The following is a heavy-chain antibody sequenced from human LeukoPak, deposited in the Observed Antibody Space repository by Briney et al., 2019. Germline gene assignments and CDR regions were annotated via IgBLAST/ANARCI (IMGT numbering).Heavy chain of an antibody. J-gene: IGHJ5*02. CDR2: IYPGDSDT. D-gene: IGHD6-19*01. Sequence: GESLKISCEASGYTFTNYWIVWVRQMPGKGLEYVGIIYPGDSDTRYSPSFQGHVTISADKSINTVYLQWSSLKASDSAIYYCARRGTGWPNNWFDPWGQGTLVTVSS. CDR1: GYTFTNYW. CDR3: ARRGTGWPNNWFDP. V-gene: IGHV5-51*01.